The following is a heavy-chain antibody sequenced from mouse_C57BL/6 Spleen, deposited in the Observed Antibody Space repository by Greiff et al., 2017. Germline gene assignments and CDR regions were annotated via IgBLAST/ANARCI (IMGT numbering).Heavy chain of an antibody. J-gene: IGHJ4*01. CDR1: GLSLTSYG. CDR3: AKRDGYYEDYAREY. D-gene: IGHD2-3*01. CDR2: IVGYGKT. Sequence: VQLQQSGPGLVAPSQSLSITCTVSGLSLTSYGVRWLRQPPGRGLAWLGVIVGYGKTNDHSAVITRLGSSKDNSKSQVFLKLNSLQTDDTATYYCAKRDGYYEDYAREYRGQGTSVT. V-gene: IGHV2-3*01.